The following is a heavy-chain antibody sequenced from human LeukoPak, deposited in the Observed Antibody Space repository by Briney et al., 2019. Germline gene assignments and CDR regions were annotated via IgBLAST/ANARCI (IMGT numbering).Heavy chain of an antibody. V-gene: IGHV1-46*01. J-gene: IGHJ3*02. Sequence: ASVKVSCKASGYTFTSYYMHWVRQAPGQGLEWMGIINPSGGSTSYAQKFQGRVTMTRDTSTSTVYMELSSLRSEDTAVYYCARTESGELPDDAFDIWGQGTMVTVSS. CDR2: INPSGGST. D-gene: IGHD1-26*01. CDR3: ARTESGELPDDAFDI. CDR1: GYTFTSYY.